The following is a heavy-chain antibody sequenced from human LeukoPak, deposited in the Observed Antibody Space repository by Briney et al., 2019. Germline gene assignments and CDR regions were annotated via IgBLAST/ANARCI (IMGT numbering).Heavy chain of an antibody. CDR3: ASSYYDFWSGHYYFDY. Sequence: PSETLSLTCTVSGGSISSYYGSWIRQPPAKGLEWIGYIYYGGSTNYNPSLKSRVTISLDQSKHQFSLNLSSVTAADTAVYYCASSYYDFWSGHYYFDYWGQGTLVTVSS. CDR1: GGSISSYY. V-gene: IGHV4-59*01. J-gene: IGHJ4*02. CDR2: IYYGGST. D-gene: IGHD3-3*01.